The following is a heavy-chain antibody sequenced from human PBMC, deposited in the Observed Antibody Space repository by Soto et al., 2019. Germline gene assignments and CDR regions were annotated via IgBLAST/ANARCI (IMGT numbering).Heavy chain of an antibody. CDR3: AKGSPVFGVVILGAFDY. Sequence: LRLSCSASGFTFSSYAMSWVRQAPGKGLEWVSAISGSGGSTYYADSVKGRFTISRDNSKNTLYLQMNSLRAEDTAVYYCAKGSPVFGVVILGAFDYWGQGTLVTVSS. CDR2: ISGSGGST. V-gene: IGHV3-23*01. D-gene: IGHD3-3*01. CDR1: GFTFSSYA. J-gene: IGHJ4*02.